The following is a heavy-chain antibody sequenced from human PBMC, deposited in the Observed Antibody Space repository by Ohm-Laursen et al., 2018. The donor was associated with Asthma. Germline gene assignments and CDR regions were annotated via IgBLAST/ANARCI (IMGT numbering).Heavy chain of an antibody. D-gene: IGHD7-27*01. J-gene: IGHJ6*02. Sequence: SVKVSCNASGGTFSSYAISWVRQAPGQGLEWMGGIIPIFGTANYAQKFQGRVTITADESTSTAYMELSSLRSEDTAVYYCARDILGTGANYYYGMDVWGQGTTVTVSS. V-gene: IGHV1-69*13. CDR3: ARDILGTGANYYYGMDV. CDR2: IIPIFGTA. CDR1: GGTFSSYA.